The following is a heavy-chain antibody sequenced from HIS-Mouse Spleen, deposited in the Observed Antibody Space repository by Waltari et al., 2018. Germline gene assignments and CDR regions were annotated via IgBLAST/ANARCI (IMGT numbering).Heavy chain of an antibody. J-gene: IGHJ2*01. CDR2: IYNGGST. D-gene: IGHD6-13*01. CDR3: ARDHGDSSSWYWYFDL. V-gene: IGHV3-53*02. Sequence: EVQLVETGGGLIQPGGSLRLSCAASGFTVSSNYMSWVRQAPGKGLEWVSVIYNGGSTYYADSVKGRFTISRDNSKNTLYLKMNSLRAEDTAVYYCARDHGDSSSWYWYFDLWGRGTLVTVSS. CDR1: GFTVSSNY.